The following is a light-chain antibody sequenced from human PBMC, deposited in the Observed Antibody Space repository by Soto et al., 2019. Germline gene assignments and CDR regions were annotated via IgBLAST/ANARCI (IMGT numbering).Light chain of an antibody. CDR2: AAS. V-gene: IGKV1-12*01. J-gene: IGKJ5*01. CDR1: QSIGSW. Sequence: DIQMTQSPSSVSASVGDTVTITCRASQSIGSWFAWYQQKPGKVPKLLIYAASILQSGVPSRFSGSGSGTDFTLTISRLEPEDFALFYCQHYGGSVCTFGQGTKLDI. CDR3: QHYGGSVCT.